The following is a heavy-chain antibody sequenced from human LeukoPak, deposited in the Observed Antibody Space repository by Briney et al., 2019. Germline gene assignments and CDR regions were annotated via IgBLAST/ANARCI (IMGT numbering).Heavy chain of an antibody. V-gene: IGHV3-48*03. D-gene: IGHD3-10*01. CDR1: GFTFSSYE. CDR3: ARGQNVLLWFGESGMDV. J-gene: IGHJ6*04. Sequence: PGGSLRLSCAASGFTFSSYEMNWVRQAPGKGLEWVSYISSSGSTIYYADSVKGRFTISRDNAKNSLYLQMNSLRAEDTAVYYCARGQNVLLWFGESGMDVWGKGTTVTVSS. CDR2: ISSSGSTI.